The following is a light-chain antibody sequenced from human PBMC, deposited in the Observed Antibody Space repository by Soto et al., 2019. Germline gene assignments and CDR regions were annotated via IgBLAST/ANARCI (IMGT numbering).Light chain of an antibody. V-gene: IGKV1-39*01. CDR2: TAS. CDR3: QQGYSRTRA. CDR1: QSISNW. Sequence: DIQMTQSPSTLSASVGDRVTITCRASQSISNWLAWYQQKPGKAPNLLIYTASNLESGVPSRFSGSGSGTDFTLTITSLQPEDFATYFCQQGYSRTRAFGQGTKVDIK. J-gene: IGKJ1*01.